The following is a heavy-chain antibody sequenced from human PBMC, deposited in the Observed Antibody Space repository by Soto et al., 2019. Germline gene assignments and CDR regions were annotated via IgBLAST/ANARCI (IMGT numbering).Heavy chain of an antibody. D-gene: IGHD3-3*01. CDR3: AXDQYDFRSGSYYYAMEV. CDR1: GGSVSSESHY. V-gene: IGHV4-61*01. Sequence: ASETLSLTCPVSGGSVSSESHYWSWIRQTPGKGLEWIGYIYYTGSTNYNPSLKGRVTMSVDTSRDQVSLRLRSVTRADTAVYYCAXDQYDFRSGSYYYAMEVWGQGTKVTVSS. CDR2: IYYTGST. J-gene: IGHJ6*02.